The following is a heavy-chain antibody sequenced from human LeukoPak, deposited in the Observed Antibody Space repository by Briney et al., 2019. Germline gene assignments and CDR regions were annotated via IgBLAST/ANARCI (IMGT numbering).Heavy chain of an antibody. CDR2: IYYSGST. V-gene: IGHV4-59*01. J-gene: IGHJ6*03. CDR3: ARVRETYHYYYMDV. CDR1: GGSISSYY. Sequence: SEILSLTCTVSGGSISSYYWSWVRQPPGRGLEWIGYIYYSGSTNYNPSLKSRVTISVDTSKNQFSLKLSSVTAADTAVYYCARVRETYHYYYMDVWGKGTTVTVSS.